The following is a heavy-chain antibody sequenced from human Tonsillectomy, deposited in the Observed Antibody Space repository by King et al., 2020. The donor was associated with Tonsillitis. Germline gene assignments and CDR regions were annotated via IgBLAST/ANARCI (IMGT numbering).Heavy chain of an antibody. CDR1: GGSISSYY. V-gene: IGHV4-59*01. J-gene: IGHJ6*02. Sequence: VQLQESGPGLVKPSETLSLTCTVSGGSISSYYWSWIRQPPGKGLEWIGYIYYSGSTNYNPSLKSRVTISVDTSKNQFSLKLSSVTAADTAVYYCARGGYSYGYYYYYYGMDVWGQGTTDTVSS. D-gene: IGHD5-18*01. CDR2: IYYSGST. CDR3: ARGGYSYGYYYYYYGMDV.